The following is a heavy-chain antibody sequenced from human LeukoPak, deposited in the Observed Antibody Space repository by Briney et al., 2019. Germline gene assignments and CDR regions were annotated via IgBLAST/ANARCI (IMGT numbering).Heavy chain of an antibody. CDR1: GGSIRSYF. D-gene: IGHD5-12*01. J-gene: IGHJ3*02. V-gene: IGHV4-59*01. Sequence: SETLSLTCTVSGGSIRSYFWSWLRQPPGKGLEWIGYIWDTEITDYNPSLKSRVTISLDASKNHFSLKLRSVTAADTALYFCARGLVLATDDAFDIWGQGTLVTVSS. CDR3: ARGLVLATDDAFDI. CDR2: IWDTEIT.